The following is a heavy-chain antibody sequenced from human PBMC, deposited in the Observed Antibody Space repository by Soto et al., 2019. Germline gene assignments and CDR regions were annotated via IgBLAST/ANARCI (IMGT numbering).Heavy chain of an antibody. D-gene: IGHD3-22*01. CDR1: GFTFSSYW. V-gene: IGHV3-7*01. J-gene: IGHJ3*02. CDR3: ARDVSIVVVISGDDAFDI. Sequence: GGSLRLSCAASGFTFSSYWMSWVRQAPGKGLEWVANIKQDGSEKYYVDSVKGRFTISRDNAKNSLYLQMNSLRAEDTAVYYCARDVSIVVVISGDDAFDIWGQGTMVTVSS. CDR2: IKQDGSEK.